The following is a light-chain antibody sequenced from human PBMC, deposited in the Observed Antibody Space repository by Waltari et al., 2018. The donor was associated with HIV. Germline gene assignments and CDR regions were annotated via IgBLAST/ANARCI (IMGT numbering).Light chain of an antibody. J-gene: IGLJ2*01. CDR2: EVT. CDR1: SSDVGAYNY. Sequence: QSALTQPASVSESPGQSITISCTGSSSDVGAYNYVSWYQQHPGRAPKLIIYEVTTRPSGVSTRCSGSKSGNTASLTISGLQAEDEADYYCSSYTRSTTLEVFGGGTRLTVL. CDR3: SSYTRSTTLEV. V-gene: IGLV2-14*01.